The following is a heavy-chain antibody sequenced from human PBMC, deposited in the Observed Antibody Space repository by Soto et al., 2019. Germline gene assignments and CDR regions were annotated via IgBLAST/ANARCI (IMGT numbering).Heavy chain of an antibody. CDR2: IYHTGIT. V-gene: IGHV4-38-2*01. J-gene: IGHJ4*02. CDR3: ARTDHVGYYQY. Sequence: PSETLSLTCAVSGDSISSGYYWAWIRQPPGKRLEWIGSIYHTGITYYNPSLKSRVTISIDTSKNQFSLNLSSVTAADSAVYFCARTDHVGYYQYFGQGTLVTVSS. D-gene: IGHD3-10*02. CDR1: GDSISSGYY.